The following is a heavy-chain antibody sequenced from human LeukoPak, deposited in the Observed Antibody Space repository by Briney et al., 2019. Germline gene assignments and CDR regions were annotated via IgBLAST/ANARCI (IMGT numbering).Heavy chain of an antibody. CDR2: ISGSGGST. J-gene: IGHJ4*02. CDR1: GFTFSSYA. V-gene: IGHV3-23*01. D-gene: IGHD4-17*01. CDR3: AKASRRYYGDYGIDY. Sequence: PGGSLRLSCAASGFTFSSYAVSWVRQAPGKGLEWVSAISGSGGSTYYADSVKGRFTISRDNSKNTLYLQMNSLRAEDTAVYYCAKASRRYYGDYGIDYWGQGTLVTVSS.